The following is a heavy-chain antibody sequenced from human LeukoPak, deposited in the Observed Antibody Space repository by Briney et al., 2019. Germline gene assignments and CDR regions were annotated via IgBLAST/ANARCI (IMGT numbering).Heavy chain of an antibody. CDR3: ARFSGTFDAP. CDR1: GYSFTSYW. D-gene: IGHD3-16*01. CDR2: IDPSDSYT. Sequence: GESLKISCKGSGYSFTSYWISWVRQMPGKGREWMGWIDPSDSYTNYSPSFQGHVTISADKPISTAYLQWSSLKASDTAMYYCARFSGTFDAPWGQGTLVTVSS. J-gene: IGHJ5*02. V-gene: IGHV5-10-1*01.